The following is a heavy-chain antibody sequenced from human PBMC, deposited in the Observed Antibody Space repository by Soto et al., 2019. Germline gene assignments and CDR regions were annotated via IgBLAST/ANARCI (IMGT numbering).Heavy chain of an antibody. CDR1: GYSITAGGYY. D-gene: IGHD6-19*01. J-gene: IGHJ5*02. V-gene: IGHV4-31*03. CDR3: ARMYSSGSGWFHP. CDR2: FYSSGSI. Sequence: SETLSLTCFVSGYSITAGGYYWSWIRHHPGKGLEWIGSFYSSGSIIYNPSLRSRVSISGDTSSNQFSMSLASVTAADTARYYCARMYSSGSGWFHPWGQGTLVTVSS.